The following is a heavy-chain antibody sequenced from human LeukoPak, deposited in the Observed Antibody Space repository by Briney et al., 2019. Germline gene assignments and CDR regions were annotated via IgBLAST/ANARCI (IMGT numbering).Heavy chain of an antibody. Sequence: SETLSLTCTVFGGSISGYHWSWIRQPAGKGLEWIGRIYSSGNTNYSPSLKSRVTMSVDTSKNQFSLKLSSVTAADTALYYCARATSGSYYYFDSWGRGTLVTVSS. V-gene: IGHV4-4*07. CDR2: IYSSGNT. CDR1: GGSISGYH. D-gene: IGHD3-10*01. CDR3: ARATSGSYYYFDS. J-gene: IGHJ4*02.